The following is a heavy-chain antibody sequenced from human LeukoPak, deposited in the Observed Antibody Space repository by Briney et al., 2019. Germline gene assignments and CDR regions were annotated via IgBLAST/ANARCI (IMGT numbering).Heavy chain of an antibody. J-gene: IGHJ5*02. Sequence: ASVKVSCKASGYTFTSYDINWVRQATGQGLEWMGWMNPNSGNTGYAQKFQGRVTMTEDTSTDTAYMELSSLRSEDTAVYYCATAVYGSGSYPFDPWGQGTLVTVSS. CDR3: ATAVYGSGSYPFDP. CDR1: GYTFTSYD. D-gene: IGHD3-10*01. CDR2: MNPNSGNT. V-gene: IGHV1-8*01.